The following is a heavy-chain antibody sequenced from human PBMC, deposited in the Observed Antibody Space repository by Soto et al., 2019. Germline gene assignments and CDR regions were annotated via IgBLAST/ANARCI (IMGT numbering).Heavy chain of an antibody. CDR1: GYSFTSYW. CDR3: AGLYDSSGYYYVYGMDV. CDR2: TDPSDSYT. J-gene: IGHJ6*02. D-gene: IGHD3-22*01. V-gene: IGHV5-10-1*01. Sequence: ESLKISGKGSGYSFTSYWISLVRQMPGKGLEWMGRTDPSDSYTNYSPSFQGHVTISADKSISTAYLQWSSLKASDTAMYYCAGLYDSSGYYYVYGMDVWGQGTTVTVSS.